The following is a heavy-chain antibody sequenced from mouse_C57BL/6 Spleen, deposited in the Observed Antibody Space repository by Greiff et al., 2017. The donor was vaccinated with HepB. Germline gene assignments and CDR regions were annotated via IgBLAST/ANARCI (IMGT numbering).Heavy chain of an antibody. V-gene: IGHV14-3*01. CDR2: IDPANGNT. J-gene: IGHJ2*01. CDR1: GFNIKNPY. D-gene: IGHD1-1*01. Sequence: VQLQQSVAELVRPGASVKLSCTASGFNIKNPYMHWVKQRPEQGLEWIGRIDPANGNTKYAPKFQGKATITADTSSNTAYLQLSSLTSEDTAIYYCARSIPTVVFDYWGQGTTLTVSS. CDR3: ARSIPTVVFDY.